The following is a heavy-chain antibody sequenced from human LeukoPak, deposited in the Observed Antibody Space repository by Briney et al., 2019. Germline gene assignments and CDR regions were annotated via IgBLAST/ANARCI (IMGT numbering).Heavy chain of an antibody. CDR1: GFTFSSYA. CDR3: APTPPYCSSTSCYGIWDY. J-gene: IGHJ4*02. D-gene: IGHD2-2*01. Sequence: GRSLRLSCAASGFTFSSYAMHWVRQAPGKGLEWVAVISYDGSNKYYADSVKGRFTISRDNSKNTLYLQMNSLRAEDTAVYYCAPTPPYCSSTSCYGIWDYWGQGTLVTVSS. V-gene: IGHV3-30-3*01. CDR2: ISYDGSNK.